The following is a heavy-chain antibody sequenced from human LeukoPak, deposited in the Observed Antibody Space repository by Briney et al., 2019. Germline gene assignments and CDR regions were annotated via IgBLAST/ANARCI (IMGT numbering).Heavy chain of an antibody. V-gene: IGHV1-69*13. CDR2: IIPIFGTA. CDR3: ARDDKSRAFDI. Sequence: ASVKVSCKASGYTFTGYYMHWVRQAPGQGLEWMGGIIPIFGTANYAQKFQGRVTITADESTSTAYMELSSLRSEDTAVYYCARDDKSRAFDIWGQGTMVTVSS. J-gene: IGHJ3*02. D-gene: IGHD3-9*01. CDR1: GYTFTGYY.